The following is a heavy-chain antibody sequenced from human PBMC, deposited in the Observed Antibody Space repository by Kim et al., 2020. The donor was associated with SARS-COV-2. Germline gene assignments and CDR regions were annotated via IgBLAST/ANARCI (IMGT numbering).Heavy chain of an antibody. D-gene: IGHD5-18*01. CDR1: GFTFDDYG. CDR2: INWNGGST. CDR3: ARTRGYSYGKTASDY. Sequence: GGSLRLSCAASGFTFDDYGMSWVRQAPGKGLEWVSGINWNGGSTGYADSVKGRFTISRDNAKNSLYLQMNSLRAEDTALYYCARTRGYSYGKTASDYWGQGTLVTVSS. V-gene: IGHV3-20*04. J-gene: IGHJ4*02.